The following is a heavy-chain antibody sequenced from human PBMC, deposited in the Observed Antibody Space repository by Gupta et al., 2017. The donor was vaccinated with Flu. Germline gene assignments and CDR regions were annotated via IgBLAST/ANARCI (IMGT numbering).Heavy chain of an antibody. V-gene: IGHV4-39*01. J-gene: IGHJ5*02. D-gene: IGHD1-26*01. Sequence: QLQLRESGPGLVKPSETLSLTCTVSGGSFITTNYYWAWIRQPPGKGLEWIGSVWHNSGTYYNPSLKSRVTISVDTSKNQFSLELTSVTAADTAVYFCAGRLWAQPNWFDPWGQGTLVTVSS. CDR2: VWHNSGT. CDR1: GGSFITTNYY. CDR3: AGRLWAQPNWFDP.